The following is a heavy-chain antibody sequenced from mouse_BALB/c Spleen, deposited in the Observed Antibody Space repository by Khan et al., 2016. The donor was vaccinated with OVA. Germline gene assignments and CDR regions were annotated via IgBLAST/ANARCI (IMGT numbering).Heavy chain of an antibody. Sequence: EVKLVESGGDVVKPGGSLKLSCAASGFTFSTYGMSWVRQTPDKRLEWVATVSTGGHYTYYPDTVKGRFPISRDNAKNTLYLQMSSLKSEDTAIFYCARLAYYYDSEGFAYWGQGTLVTVSA. CDR1: GFTFSTYG. CDR3: ARLAYYYDSEGFAY. D-gene: IGHD1-1*01. CDR2: VSTGGHYT. J-gene: IGHJ3*01. V-gene: IGHV5-6*01.